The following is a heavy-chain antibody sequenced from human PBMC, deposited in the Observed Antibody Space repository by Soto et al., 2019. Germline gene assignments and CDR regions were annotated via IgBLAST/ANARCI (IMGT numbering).Heavy chain of an antibody. CDR3: ARAGGLGAVAVDY. CDR1: GGSISSGGYS. D-gene: IGHD6-19*01. Sequence: QLQLQESGSGLVKPSQTLSLTCAVSGGSISSGGYSWSWIRQPPGKGLEWIGYIYHSGSTYYNPALTRRVPIAVDRSKNQFSLKLGSVTAADTAVYYCARAGGLGAVAVDYWGQGTLVTVSS. J-gene: IGHJ4*02. V-gene: IGHV4-30-2*01. CDR2: IYHSGST.